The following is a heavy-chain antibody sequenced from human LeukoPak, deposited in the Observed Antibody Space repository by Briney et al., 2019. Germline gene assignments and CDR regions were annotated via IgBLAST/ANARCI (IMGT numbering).Heavy chain of an antibody. V-gene: IGHV3-20*04. CDR2: INWNGGST. CDR3: ARVITIFGVVIGYYFDY. D-gene: IGHD3-3*01. CDR1: GFTFDDYG. J-gene: IGHJ4*02. Sequence: GGSLRLSCAASGFTFDDYGMSWARQAPGKGLEWVSGINWNGGSTGYADSVKGRFTISRDNAKNSLYLQMNSLRAEDTALYYCARVITIFGVVIGYYFDYWGQGTLVTVSS.